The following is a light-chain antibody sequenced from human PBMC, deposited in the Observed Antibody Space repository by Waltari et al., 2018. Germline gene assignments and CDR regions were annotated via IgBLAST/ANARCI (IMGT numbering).Light chain of an antibody. CDR3: QAWHRNTVI. Sequence: SYEPTQPPSVSVSPGQTASVPCFGDELDPEFNSWYPHNPGQSPGLIIYQDSKRPSGTPARFSGSKSGNTATLTISGTQAVDEAAYYCQAWHRNTVIFGGGTELTVL. J-gene: IGLJ2*01. CDR2: QDS. V-gene: IGLV3-1*01. CDR1: ELDPEF.